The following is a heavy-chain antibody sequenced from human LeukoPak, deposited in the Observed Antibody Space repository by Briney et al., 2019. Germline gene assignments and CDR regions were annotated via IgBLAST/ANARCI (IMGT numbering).Heavy chain of an antibody. V-gene: IGHV3-23*01. CDR2: IGGSGGTT. D-gene: IGHD2-15*01. CDR1: GFTFSNYG. CDR3: AKIVTSATAY. Sequence: GGSLRLSCAASGFTFSNYGMSWVRQVPGKGLEWVSAIGGSGGTTYYGDSVKGRFTVSRDNSRNTLYLQMNSLRAEDTAVYYCAKIVTSATAYWGRGTLVTVSS. J-gene: IGHJ4*02.